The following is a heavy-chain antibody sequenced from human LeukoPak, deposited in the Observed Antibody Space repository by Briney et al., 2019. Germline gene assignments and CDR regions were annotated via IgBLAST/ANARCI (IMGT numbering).Heavy chain of an antibody. J-gene: IGHJ6*02. CDR2: ISYDGSNK. V-gene: IGHV3-30-3*01. D-gene: IGHD2-15*01. Sequence: PGGSLRLSCAASGFTFSGSLIHWVRQAPGKGLEWVAVISYDGSNKYYADSVKGRFTISRDNSKNTLYLQMNSLRAEDTAVYYCARDIRTRGYCSGGSCYYYYYYGMDVWGQGTTVTVSS. CDR1: GFTFSGSL. CDR3: ARDIRTRGYCSGGSCYYYYYYGMDV.